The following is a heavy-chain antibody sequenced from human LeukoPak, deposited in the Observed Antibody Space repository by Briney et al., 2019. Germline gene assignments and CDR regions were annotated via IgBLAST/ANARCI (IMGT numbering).Heavy chain of an antibody. CDR3: ARDQGDGDYFDY. Sequence: GGSLRLSCAASGFTISSNYLSWVRQAPGKGLVWISALHSGGHTFYAESVRGRFTISRDISKNTLYLQMNDLGAEDTAVYYCARDQGDGDYFDYWGQGTLVTVSS. V-gene: IGHV3-66*01. CDR1: GFTISSNY. CDR2: LHSGGHT. J-gene: IGHJ4*02. D-gene: IGHD3-16*01.